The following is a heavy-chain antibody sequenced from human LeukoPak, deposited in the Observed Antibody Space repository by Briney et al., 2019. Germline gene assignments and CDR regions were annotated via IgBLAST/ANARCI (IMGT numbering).Heavy chain of an antibody. CDR1: GFTFSSYA. V-gene: IGHV3-23*01. Sequence: NPGGSLRLSCAASGFTFSSYAMSWVRQAPVKGLEWVSVISGSSISTYYADSVKGRFTISRDNSKNTLYLQMNSLRAEDTAIYYCEYDYGRNWSQGTLVTVSS. J-gene: IGHJ4*02. CDR2: ISGSSIST. CDR3: EYDYGRN. D-gene: IGHD4-17*01.